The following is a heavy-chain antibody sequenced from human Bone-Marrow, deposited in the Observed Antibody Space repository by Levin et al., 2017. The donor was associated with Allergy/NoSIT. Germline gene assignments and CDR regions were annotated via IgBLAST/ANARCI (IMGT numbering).Heavy chain of an antibody. V-gene: IGHV3-7*01. CDR1: GFTFSTYW. CDR2: LNQDGSLK. Sequence: HPGGSLRLSCAGSGFTFSTYWMSWVRQAPGKGLEWVANLNQDGSLKYYVDSVKGRFTISRDNAKNSLYLEMNTLRAEDTAVYYCARDKMTGDSYFDYWGQGTLVTVSS. D-gene: IGHD7-27*01. CDR3: ARDKMTGDSYFDY. J-gene: IGHJ4*02.